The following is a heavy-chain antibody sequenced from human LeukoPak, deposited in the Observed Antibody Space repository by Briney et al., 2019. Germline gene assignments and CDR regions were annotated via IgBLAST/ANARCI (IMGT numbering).Heavy chain of an antibody. CDR2: IYTSGST. CDR1: GGSISSGSYY. V-gene: IGHV4-61*02. D-gene: IGHD1-7*01. J-gene: IGHJ5*02. Sequence: SETLSLTCTVSGGSISSGSYYWSWIRQPAGKGLEWIGRIYTSGSTNYNPSLKSRVTISVDTSKNQFSLKLSSVTAADTAVYYCARELRGITGTTFGLWEDWFDPWGQGTLVTVSS. CDR3: ARELRGITGTTFGLWEDWFDP.